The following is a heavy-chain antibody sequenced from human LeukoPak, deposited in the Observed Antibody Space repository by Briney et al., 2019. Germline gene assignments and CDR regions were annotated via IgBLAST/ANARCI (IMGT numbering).Heavy chain of an antibody. CDR3: ANLKSWLLLSAAFDI. CDR2: ISAYNGNT. CDR1: GYTFTSYG. D-gene: IGHD3-9*01. Sequence: ASVKVSCKASGYTFTSYGISWVRQAPGQGLEWMGWISAYNGNTNYAQKLQGRVTMTTDTSTSTAYMELRSLRSDDTAVYYCANLKSWLLLSAAFDIWGQGTMVTVSS. J-gene: IGHJ3*02. V-gene: IGHV1-18*01.